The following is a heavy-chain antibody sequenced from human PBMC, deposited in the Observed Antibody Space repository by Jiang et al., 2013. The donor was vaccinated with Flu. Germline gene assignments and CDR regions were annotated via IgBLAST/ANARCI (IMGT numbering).Heavy chain of an antibody. D-gene: IGHD6-25*01. CDR1: GDTFSKNP. V-gene: IGHV1-69*04. CDR2: IIPLLDIA. J-gene: IGHJ5*02. CDR3: ARVTFSSALDI. Sequence: SGAEVKKPGSSVKVSCKASGDTFSKNPITWVRQAPGQGLEWMGRIIPLLDIADYAQKFQGRVTMTADKSTSTAYMELSSLKAEDTAVYYCARVTFSSALDIWGRGTLVTVSS.